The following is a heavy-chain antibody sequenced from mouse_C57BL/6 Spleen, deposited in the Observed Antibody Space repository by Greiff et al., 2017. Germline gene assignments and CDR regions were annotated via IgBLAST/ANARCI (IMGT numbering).Heavy chain of an antibody. CDR2: INPNHGGT. CDR1: GYTFTDYN. CDR3: ARDEYDRDYYAMDY. J-gene: IGHJ4*01. Sequence: VQLQQPGPELVKPGASVKIPCKASGYTFTDYNLDWVKQSHGKSLEWIGDINPNHGGTIYNQKFKGKATLTVDKSSSTAYMELRSLTSEDTAVYYCARDEYDRDYYAMDYWGQGTSVTVSS. D-gene: IGHD2-4*01. V-gene: IGHV1-18*01.